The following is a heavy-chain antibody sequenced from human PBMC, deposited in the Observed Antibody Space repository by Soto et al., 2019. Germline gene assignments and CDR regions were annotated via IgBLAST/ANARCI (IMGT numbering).Heavy chain of an antibody. Sequence: ASVKVSCKASGGTFSSYAISWVRQAPGQGLEWMGGIIPIFGTANYAQKFQGRVTITADESTSTAYMELSSLRSEDTAVYYCARGLYTAMALEEFDYWGQGTLVTVSS. CDR3: ARGLYTAMALEEFDY. CDR2: IIPIFGTA. CDR1: GGTFSSYA. J-gene: IGHJ4*02. D-gene: IGHD5-18*01. V-gene: IGHV1-69*13.